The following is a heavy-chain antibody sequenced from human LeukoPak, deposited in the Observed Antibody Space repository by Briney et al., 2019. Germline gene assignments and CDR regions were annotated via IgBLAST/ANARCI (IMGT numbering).Heavy chain of an antibody. V-gene: IGHV4-38-2*02. D-gene: IGHD2-2*01. CDR2: IYHSGST. Sequence: SETLSLTCTVSGYSISSGYYWGWIRQPPGKGLEWIGSIYHSGSTNYNPSLKSRVTMSVDTSKNQFSLKLSSVTAADTAVYYCARSAAALGTYYYYYMDVWGKGTTVTVSS. J-gene: IGHJ6*03. CDR3: ARSAAALGTYYYYYMDV. CDR1: GYSISSGYY.